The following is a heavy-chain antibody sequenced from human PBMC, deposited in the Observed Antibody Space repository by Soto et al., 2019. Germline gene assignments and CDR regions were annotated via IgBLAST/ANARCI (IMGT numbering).Heavy chain of an antibody. Sequence: SVKVSCKASGGTFSSYAISWVRQAPGQGLEWMGGIIPIFGTANYAQKFQGRVTITADESTSTAYMELSSLRSEDTAVYYCARAYDFWSGNPIYYYYGMDVWGQGTTVTVS. D-gene: IGHD3-3*01. J-gene: IGHJ6*02. V-gene: IGHV1-69*13. CDR2: IIPIFGTA. CDR3: ARAYDFWSGNPIYYYYGMDV. CDR1: GGTFSSYA.